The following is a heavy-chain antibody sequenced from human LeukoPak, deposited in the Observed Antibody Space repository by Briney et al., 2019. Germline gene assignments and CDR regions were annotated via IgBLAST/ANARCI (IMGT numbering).Heavy chain of an antibody. CDR1: GYTFTSYG. D-gene: IGHD1-26*01. V-gene: IGHV1-18*01. CDR2: ISAYNGNT. Sequence: ASVKVSCKASGYTFTSYGISWVRQAPGQGLEWMGWISAYNGNTNYAQKLQGRVTMTTDTSTSTAYMELRSLRSDDTAVYYCARSPRSYGVFSWFDPWGQGTLVTVSS. J-gene: IGHJ5*02. CDR3: ARSPRSYGVFSWFDP.